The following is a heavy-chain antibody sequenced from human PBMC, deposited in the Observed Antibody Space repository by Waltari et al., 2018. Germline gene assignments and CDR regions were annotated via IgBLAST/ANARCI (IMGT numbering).Heavy chain of an antibody. V-gene: IGHV3-30*18. D-gene: IGHD4-17*01. CDR2: IWYDGSNK. J-gene: IGHJ6*02. Sequence: QVQLVESGGGVVQPGRSLRLSCAASGFTFSSYGMHWVRQAPGKGLEWVAVIWYDGSNKYYADSVEGRFTISRDNSKNTLYLQMNSLRAEDTAMYYCAKDEGSAVTPYYYYYGMDVWGQGTTVTVSS. CDR3: AKDEGSAVTPYYYYYGMDV. CDR1: GFTFSSYG.